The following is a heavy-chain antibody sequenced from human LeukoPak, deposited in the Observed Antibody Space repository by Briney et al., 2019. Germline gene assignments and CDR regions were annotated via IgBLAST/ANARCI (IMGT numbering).Heavy chain of an antibody. Sequence: GGSLRLSCAASGFTFSSYWMSWVRQAPGKGLEWVANIKQDRSEKYYVDSVKGRFTISRDNAKNSLYLQMNSLRAEDTAVYYCARGQIPYDYVWGSYRSYYFDYWGQGTLATVSS. CDR3: ARGQIPYDYVWGSYRSYYFDY. D-gene: IGHD3-16*02. CDR1: GFTFSSYW. CDR2: IKQDRSEK. V-gene: IGHV3-7*01. J-gene: IGHJ4*02.